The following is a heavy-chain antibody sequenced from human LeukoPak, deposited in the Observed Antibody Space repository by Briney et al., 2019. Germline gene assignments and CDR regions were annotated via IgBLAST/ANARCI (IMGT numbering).Heavy chain of an antibody. Sequence: KSGGSLRLSCAASGFTFSDAWMSWVRQAQGKGLEWVGRIKSKTDGGTTDYAAPVKGRFTISRDDSKNTLYLQMNSLKTEDTAVYYCTTGSDEYYYESSELDYWGQGTLVTVSS. CDR1: GFTFSDAW. J-gene: IGHJ4*02. CDR2: IKSKTDGGTT. CDR3: TTGSDEYYYESSELDY. D-gene: IGHD3-22*01. V-gene: IGHV3-15*01.